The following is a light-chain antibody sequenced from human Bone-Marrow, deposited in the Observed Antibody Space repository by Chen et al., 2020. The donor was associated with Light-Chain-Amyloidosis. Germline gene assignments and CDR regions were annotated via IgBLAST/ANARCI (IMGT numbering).Light chain of an antibody. CDR3: YSTDGGGDHRGV. J-gene: IGLJ3*02. CDR1: ALPRKY. CDR2: EDS. V-gene: IGLV3-10*01. Sequence: SYALTQPPSVSVSPGQTARITCSGNALPRKYAHWYQQKSGQAPVLVIYEDSKRPSGIPERFSGSSSGTMATFTISGAQVEDEADYYCYSTDGGGDHRGVFGGGTKLTVL.